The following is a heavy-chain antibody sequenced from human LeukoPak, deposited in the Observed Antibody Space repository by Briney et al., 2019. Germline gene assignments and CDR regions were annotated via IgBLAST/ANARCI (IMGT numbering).Heavy chain of an antibody. CDR2: IYYSGST. CDR1: GGSISSYY. D-gene: IGHD3-16*01. V-gene: IGHV4-59*08. CDR3: ARLRSGGAFDI. Sequence: SETLSLTCTVSGGSISSYYWSWIRQPPGKGLEWIGYIYYSGSTNYNPSLKSRVTISVDTSKNQFTLKLSSVTAADTAVYYCARLRSGGAFDIWGQGTMVTVSS. J-gene: IGHJ3*02.